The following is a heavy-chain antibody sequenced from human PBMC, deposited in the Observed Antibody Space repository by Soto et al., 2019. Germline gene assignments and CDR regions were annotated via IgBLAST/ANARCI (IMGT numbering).Heavy chain of an antibody. CDR3: ATLQGDYDILTGYFDVVFGY. CDR1: GYTLTEIS. D-gene: IGHD3-9*01. Sequence: ASVKVSCEVSGYTLTEISIHWVRQAPGKGLEWMGGFDPEDGETIYAQKFQGRVTMTEDTSTDTAYMELSSLRSEDTAVYYCATLQGDYDILTGYFDVVFGYWGQGTLVTVS. V-gene: IGHV1-24*01. J-gene: IGHJ4*02. CDR2: FDPEDGET.